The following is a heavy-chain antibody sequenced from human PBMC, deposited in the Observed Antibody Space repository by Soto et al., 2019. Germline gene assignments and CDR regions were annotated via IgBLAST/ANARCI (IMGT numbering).Heavy chain of an antibody. CDR3: ARDPPPPDY. V-gene: IGHV1-18*01. CDR2: ISAYNGNT. CDR1: GYTFASYA. Sequence: QVQLVQSGAEVKKPGASVKVSCKASGYTFASYAISWMRQAPGQGLEWMGWISAYNGNTNYAQKLQGRVTMTTDTPTSTAHRELRSLRSSDTAVYYCARDPPPPDYWGQGPLVAVSS. J-gene: IGHJ4*02.